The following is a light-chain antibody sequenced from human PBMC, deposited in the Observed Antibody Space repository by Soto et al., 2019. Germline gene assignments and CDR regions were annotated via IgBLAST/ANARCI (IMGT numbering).Light chain of an antibody. Sequence: IQMTQSPSSLSASVGDSVTVTCRASQSINIYLNWYQQKPGKAPTLLIYGASSLQSGVPSRFTGGGSRTDFSLTISSLQPDGFAPYDGQQSYRSPYTFSQGTKLEIK. J-gene: IGKJ2*01. CDR3: QQSYRSPYT. V-gene: IGKV1-39*01. CDR2: GAS. CDR1: QSINIY.